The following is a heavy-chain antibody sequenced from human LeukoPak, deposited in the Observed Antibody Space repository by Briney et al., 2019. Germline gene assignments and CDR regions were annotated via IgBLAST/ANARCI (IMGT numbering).Heavy chain of an antibody. Sequence: GGSLRLSCAASGFTFSSYSMNWVRQAPGKGLEWVSSISSSSSYIYYADSVKGRFTISRDNAKNSLYLQMNSLRAEDTAVYYCARARGDRSSWYNDYWGQGTLVTVSS. V-gene: IGHV3-21*01. CDR2: ISSSSSYI. D-gene: IGHD6-13*01. CDR1: GFTFSSYS. J-gene: IGHJ4*02. CDR3: ARARGDRSSWYNDY.